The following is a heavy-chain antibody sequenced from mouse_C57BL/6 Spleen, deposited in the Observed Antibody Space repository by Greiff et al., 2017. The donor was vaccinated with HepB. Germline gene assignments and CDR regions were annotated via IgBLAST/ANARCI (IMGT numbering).Heavy chain of an antibody. J-gene: IGHJ4*01. Sequence: QVHVKQSGAELVRPGTSVKMSCKASGYTFTNYWIGWAKQRPGHGLEWIGDIYPGGGYTNYNEKFKGKATLTADKSSSTAYMQFSSLTSEDSAIYYCARYYDYDDYYAMDYWGQGTSVTVSS. D-gene: IGHD2-4*01. CDR1: GYTFTNYW. V-gene: IGHV1-63*01. CDR3: ARYYDYDDYYAMDY. CDR2: IYPGGGYT.